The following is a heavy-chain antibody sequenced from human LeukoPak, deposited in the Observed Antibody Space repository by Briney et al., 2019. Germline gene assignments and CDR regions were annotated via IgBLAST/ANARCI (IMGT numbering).Heavy chain of an antibody. J-gene: IGHJ4*02. V-gene: IGHV3-20*04. D-gene: IGHD3-22*01. CDR1: GNTFDDYG. CDR2: INWDGGAY. Sequence: GGSLRLSCTDSGNTFDDYGMTWVRQAPGKGLEWVSGINWDGGAYNYAASVKGRFTISRDDAKNSLYLEMNSLRVEDTAVYFCARDLSSSWYSLAYWGQGILVIVSS. CDR3: ARDLSSSWYSLAY.